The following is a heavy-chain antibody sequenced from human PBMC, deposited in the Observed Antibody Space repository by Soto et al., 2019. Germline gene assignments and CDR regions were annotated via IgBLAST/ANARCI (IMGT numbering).Heavy chain of an antibody. CDR2: IYSGGST. D-gene: IGHD1-26*01. V-gene: IGHV3-53*01. J-gene: IGHJ5*02. CDR1: GFTVSSNY. Sequence: ESLRLSCAASGFTVSSNYMSWVRQAPGKGLEWVSVIYSGGSTYYADSVKGRFTISRDNSKNTLYLQMNSLRAEDTAVYYCARDMHAGFTHYFDPWGQGTLVTVSS. CDR3: ARDMHAGFTHYFDP.